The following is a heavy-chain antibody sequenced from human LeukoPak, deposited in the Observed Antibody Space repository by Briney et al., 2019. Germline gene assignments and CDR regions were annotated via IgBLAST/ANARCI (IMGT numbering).Heavy chain of an antibody. CDR1: GFTFSSYG. V-gene: IGHV3-21*01. J-gene: IGHJ4*02. D-gene: IGHD6-13*01. CDR2: ISSSSSYI. Sequence: KSGGSLRLSCAASGFTFSSYGMNWVRQAPGKGLEWVSSISSSSSYIYYADSVKGRFTISRDNAKNSLYLQMNSLRAEDTAVYYCARDSPRGVYGYWGQGTLVTVSS. CDR3: ARDSPRGVYGY.